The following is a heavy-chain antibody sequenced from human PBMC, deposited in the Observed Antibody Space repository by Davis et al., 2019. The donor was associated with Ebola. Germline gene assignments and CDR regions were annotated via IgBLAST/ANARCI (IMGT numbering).Heavy chain of an antibody. CDR2: INPSGGSR. V-gene: IGHV1-46*01. CDR1: GYTFTSYY. J-gene: IGHJ6*02. Sequence: AASVKVSCKASGYTFTSYYMHFVRQAPGQGLEWMGIINPSGGSRTYAQRFQGRVTMTEDTSTDTAYMELSSLRSEDTAVYYCAGFDYGDSPVYYYYGMDVWGQGTTVTVSS. CDR3: AGFDYGDSPVYYYYGMDV. D-gene: IGHD4-17*01.